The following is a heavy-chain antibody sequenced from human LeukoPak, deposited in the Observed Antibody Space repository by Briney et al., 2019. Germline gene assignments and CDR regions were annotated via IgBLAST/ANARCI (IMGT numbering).Heavy chain of an antibody. CDR1: GFDFSRFW. CDR3: ITPLPYSAQ. V-gene: IGHV3-15*01. J-gene: IGHJ4*02. CDR2: IKPKTDGETT. Sequence: PGGSLRLSCAVSGFDFSRFWMSWVRQAPGKGLEWVGRIKPKTDGETTEYAAPVKDRFSISRDDSKSMMYLQMNSLKTEDTAVYYCITPLPYSAQGGQGTLVTVSS. D-gene: IGHD2-21*01.